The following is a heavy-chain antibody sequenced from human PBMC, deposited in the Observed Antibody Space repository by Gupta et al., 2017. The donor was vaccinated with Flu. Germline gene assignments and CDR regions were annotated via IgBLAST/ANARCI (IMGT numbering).Heavy chain of an antibody. CDR2: MYYSGST. Sequence: QLQLQESGPGPGKPRETLSLTCTASGCSISVSTYYWGWIRQPPSKGLEWIGSMYYSGSTYYNPSLKSRVTISVDTSRTQFSLKLSSVTAADTAVYYCARMYYNYYYYYGMDVWGQGTTVTVSS. CDR1: GCSISVSTYY. J-gene: IGHJ6*02. V-gene: IGHV4-39*01. D-gene: IGHD2-8*01. CDR3: ARMYYNYYYYYGMDV.